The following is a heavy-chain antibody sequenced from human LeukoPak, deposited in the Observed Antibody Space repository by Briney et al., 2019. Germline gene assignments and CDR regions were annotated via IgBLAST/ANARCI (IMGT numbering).Heavy chain of an antibody. D-gene: IGHD4-17*01. J-gene: IGHJ4*02. Sequence: GGSLRLSCVASGFSFSTYWINWVRQAPGEGLEWVAHIKHDGSQKYYVDSVKGRFTISRDNAKNSLYLQMNSLRAEDTAVYYCARVQAVTTCWGQGTLVTVSS. CDR2: IKHDGSQK. V-gene: IGHV3-7*01. CDR1: GFSFSTYW. CDR3: ARVQAVTTC.